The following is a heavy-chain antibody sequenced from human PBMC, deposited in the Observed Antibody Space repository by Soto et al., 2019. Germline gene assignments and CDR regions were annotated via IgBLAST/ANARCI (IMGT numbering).Heavy chain of an antibody. Sequence: GGSLRLSCAASGFTFSSYAMSWVRQAPGKGLEWVSAISGSGGSTYYADSVKGRFTISRDNSKNTLYLQMNSLRAEDTAVYYCAKDKTGDTTVTTWPPYFDYWGQRTLVTVSS. CDR1: GFTFSSYA. D-gene: IGHD4-4*01. CDR3: AKDKTGDTTVTTWPPYFDY. J-gene: IGHJ4*02. V-gene: IGHV3-23*01. CDR2: ISGSGGST.